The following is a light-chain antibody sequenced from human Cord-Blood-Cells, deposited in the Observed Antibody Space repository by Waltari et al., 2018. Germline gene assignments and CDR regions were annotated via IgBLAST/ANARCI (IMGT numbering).Light chain of an antibody. CDR3: CSYAGSYTWV. Sequence: QSALTQPRSVSGPPGQSVTIYCTGTSSDGGGANYVSWYQQHPGKAPKLMIYDVSKRPSGVPDRFSGSKSGNTASLTISGLQAEDEADYYCCSYAGSYTWVFGGGTKLTVL. J-gene: IGLJ3*02. CDR1: SSDGGGANY. V-gene: IGLV2-11*01. CDR2: DVS.